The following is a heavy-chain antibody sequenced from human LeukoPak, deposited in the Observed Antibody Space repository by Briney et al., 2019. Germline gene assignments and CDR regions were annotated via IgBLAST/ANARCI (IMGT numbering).Heavy chain of an antibody. J-gene: IGHJ1*01. CDR2: ISSSSSYI. CDR3: AKDSVPAEYFQH. Sequence: GGSLRLSRAASGFTFSSYSMNWVRQAPGKGLEWVSSISSSSSYIYYADSVKGRFTISRDNAKNSLYLQMNSLRAEDTAVYYCAKDSVPAEYFQHWGQGTLVTVSS. D-gene: IGHD5/OR15-5a*01. V-gene: IGHV3-21*04. CDR1: GFTFSSYS.